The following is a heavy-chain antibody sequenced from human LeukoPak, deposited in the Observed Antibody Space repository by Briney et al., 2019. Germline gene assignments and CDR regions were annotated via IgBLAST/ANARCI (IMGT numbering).Heavy chain of an antibody. V-gene: IGHV1-18*01. Sequence: ASVKVSCKASGYTFTSYGISWVRQAPGQGLEWMGWISDYNGNTNYAQKLQGRVTITTDTSTSTHYMELRSLRSDDTAVYYCARVGQVVTATQGSFDYWGQGTLVTVSS. CDR1: GYTFTSYG. J-gene: IGHJ4*02. CDR2: ISDYNGNT. D-gene: IGHD2-21*02. CDR3: ARVGQVVTATQGSFDY.